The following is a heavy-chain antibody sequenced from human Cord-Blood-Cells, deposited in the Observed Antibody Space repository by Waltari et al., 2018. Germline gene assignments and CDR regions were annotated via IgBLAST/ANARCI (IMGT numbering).Heavy chain of an antibody. Sequence: QLQLQESGPGLVKPSETLSLTCTVSGCSISSSSYYWGWIRQPPGTGLEWIGSIYYSGSTYYNPSLKSRVTISVDTSKNQFSLKLSSVTAADTAVYYCSLTGEKRYYFDYWGQGTLVTVSS. CDR2: IYYSGST. V-gene: IGHV4-39*01. J-gene: IGHJ4*02. D-gene: IGHD7-27*01. CDR1: GCSISSSSYY. CDR3: SLTGEKRYYFDY.